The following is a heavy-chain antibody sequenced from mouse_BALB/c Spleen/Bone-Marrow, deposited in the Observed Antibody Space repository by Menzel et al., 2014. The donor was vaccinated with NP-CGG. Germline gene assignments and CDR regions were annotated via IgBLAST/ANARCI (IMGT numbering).Heavy chain of an antibody. D-gene: IGHD1-1*01. Sequence: VQLQQSGAELVRPGASVKLSCKTSGYTFTSYWINWVKQGPGQGLQWIGNIYPSDSYTNYNQKFKDKATLTVDKSSSTAYMQLSSPTSEDSAVYYCTRGDYYGSSSFAYWGQGTLVTVST. V-gene: IGHV1-69*02. CDR3: TRGDYYGSSSFAY. CDR2: IYPSDSYT. J-gene: IGHJ3*01. CDR1: GYTFTSYW.